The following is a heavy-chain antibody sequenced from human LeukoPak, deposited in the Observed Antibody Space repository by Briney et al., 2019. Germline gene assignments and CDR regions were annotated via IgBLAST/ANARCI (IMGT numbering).Heavy chain of an antibody. CDR2: ITSSSETI. J-gene: IGHJ4*02. CDR1: GFTFSTYG. Sequence: PGGSLRLSCAASGFTFSTYGMSWVRQAPGEGLEWVSYITSSSETIHYADSVKGRFTISRDNAKNSLYLQMNSLRAEDTAVYYCARYELLELPDYWGQGTLVTVSS. CDR3: ARYELLELPDY. D-gene: IGHD1-7*01. V-gene: IGHV3-48*01.